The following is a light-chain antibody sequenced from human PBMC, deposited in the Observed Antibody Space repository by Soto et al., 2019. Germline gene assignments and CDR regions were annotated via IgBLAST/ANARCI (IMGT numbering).Light chain of an antibody. CDR1: QSVLYSSNNKNY. V-gene: IGKV4-1*01. J-gene: IGKJ1*01. CDR3: QQYFSAPRT. Sequence: DIVMTQFPDSLAVSLGERATINCQSSQSVLYSSNNKNYLAWYQQKSGQSPKLLIYWASTRESGVPDRFSGSGSGTDFTRAISSLQAEDVAVYYCQQYFSAPRTCGQGTKVEIK. CDR2: WAS.